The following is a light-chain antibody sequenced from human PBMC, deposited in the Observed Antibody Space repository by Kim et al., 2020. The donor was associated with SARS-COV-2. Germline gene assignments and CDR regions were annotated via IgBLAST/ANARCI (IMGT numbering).Light chain of an antibody. Sequence: ASVGDRVTITCRARQSISSYLNWYQQKPGKAPKRLIYAASSLQSGVPSRFSGSGSGTDFTLTISSLQPEDFATYYCQQSYSTPKTFGQGTKVDIK. J-gene: IGKJ1*01. V-gene: IGKV1-39*01. CDR2: AAS. CDR1: QSISSY. CDR3: QQSYSTPKT.